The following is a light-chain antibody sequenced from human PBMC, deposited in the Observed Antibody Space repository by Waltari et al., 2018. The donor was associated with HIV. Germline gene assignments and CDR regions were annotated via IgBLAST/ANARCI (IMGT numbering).Light chain of an antibody. J-gene: IGLJ2*01. CDR2: GVN. Sequence: QSALTQPPSASGSPGQSATISCNGTSSVIGAYNYVAWYQQHPGRAPKRVLYGVNQPPSGGPGPLSGSKFCNRASPTVSGLQPYDEADFYCSSYAGSINLLFGGGTKLTVL. V-gene: IGLV2-8*01. CDR1: SSVIGAYNY. CDR3: SSYAGSINLL.